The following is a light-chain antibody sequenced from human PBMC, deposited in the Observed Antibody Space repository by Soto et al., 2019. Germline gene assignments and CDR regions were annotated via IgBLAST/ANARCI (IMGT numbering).Light chain of an antibody. CDR2: DDD. Sequence: QSVLTQPPSVSAAPGQKVTISCSGSSSNIGGNSVSWYQQLPGTAPKLLIYDDDKRPSGIPDRFSGSKSGTSATLGITGFQTGDEADYYCGSWDSSLSADVFATGTKGTVL. CDR3: GSWDSSLSADV. CDR1: SSNIGGNS. V-gene: IGLV1-51*01. J-gene: IGLJ1*01.